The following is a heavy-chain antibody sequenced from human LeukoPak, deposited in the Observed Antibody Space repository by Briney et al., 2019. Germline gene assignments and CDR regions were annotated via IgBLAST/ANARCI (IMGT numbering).Heavy chain of an antibody. CDR3: ARDLTAAAGTGTFDY. J-gene: IGHJ4*02. D-gene: IGHD6-13*01. CDR2: IYHSGST. Sequence: SETLSLTCAVSGGSISSSNWWSWVRQPPGKGLEWIGEIYHSGSTNYNPSLKSRVTISVDKSKNQFSLKLSSVTAADTAVYYCARDLTAAAGTGTFDYWGQGTLVTVSS. CDR1: GGSISSSNW. V-gene: IGHV4-4*02.